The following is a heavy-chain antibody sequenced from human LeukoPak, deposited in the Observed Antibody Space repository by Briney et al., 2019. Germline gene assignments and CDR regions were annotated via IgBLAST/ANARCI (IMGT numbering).Heavy chain of an antibody. CDR3: ARDSYNSLDY. CDR1: GFTFSSHA. Sequence: GGSLRLSCAASGFTFSSHAMNWVRQAPGKGLEWVSYISSGSSMIYYADSVKGRFTISRDSAKNSLYLQMNSLRDEDTAVYYCARDSYNSLDYWGQGTLVTVSS. D-gene: IGHD1-1*01. V-gene: IGHV3-48*02. CDR2: ISSGSSMI. J-gene: IGHJ4*02.